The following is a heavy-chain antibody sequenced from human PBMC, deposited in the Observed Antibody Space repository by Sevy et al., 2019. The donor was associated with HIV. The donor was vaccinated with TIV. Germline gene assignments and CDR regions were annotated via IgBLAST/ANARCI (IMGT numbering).Heavy chain of an antibody. CDR3: AKEVGTSGRCGYFNY. V-gene: IGHV3-30*04. D-gene: IGHD6-19*01. Sequence: GGSLRLSCAASEITFSTAIIHWVRQAPGKGLEWVPAISYDESKYYADSVKGRLTISRDSSKNTVYLEMSSLRTEDTAVYYCAKEVGTSGRCGYFNYWGQGTLVTVSS. J-gene: IGHJ4*02. CDR1: EITFSTAI. CDR2: ISYDESK.